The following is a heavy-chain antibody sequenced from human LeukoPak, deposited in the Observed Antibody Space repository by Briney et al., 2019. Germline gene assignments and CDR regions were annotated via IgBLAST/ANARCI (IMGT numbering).Heavy chain of an antibody. CDR2: IIPIFGTA. J-gene: IGHJ4*02. D-gene: IGHD5-24*01. CDR1: GGTFSSYA. V-gene: IGHV1-69*06. Sequence: GASVKVSCKASGGTFSSYAISWVRQAPGQGLEWMGGIIPIFGTANYAQKFQGRVTITADKSTSTAYIELSSLRSEDTAVYYCARDSRMATGGHYWGQGTLVTVSS. CDR3: ARDSRMATGGHY.